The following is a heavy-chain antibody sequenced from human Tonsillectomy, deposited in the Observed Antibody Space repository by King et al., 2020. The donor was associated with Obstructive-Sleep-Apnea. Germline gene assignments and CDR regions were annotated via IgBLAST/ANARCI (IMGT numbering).Heavy chain of an antibody. V-gene: IGHV3-23*04. CDR3: AKGGVVGLDAFDI. CDR2: ISGSAGSI. CDR1: GFSFNTYA. Sequence: VQLVESGGGWVQPGGSLRLSCAASGFSFNTYAMNWFRQAPGKGLEWVSAISGSAGSIYYADSVKGRFTISSDNSNKTLNLQMNSLRAEDTAVYYCAKGGVVGLDAFDIWGQGTRVTVSS. D-gene: IGHD1-26*01. J-gene: IGHJ3*02.